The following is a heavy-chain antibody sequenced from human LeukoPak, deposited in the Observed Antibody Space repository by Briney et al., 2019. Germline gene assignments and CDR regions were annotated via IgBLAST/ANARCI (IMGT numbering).Heavy chain of an antibody. J-gene: IGHJ4*02. CDR2: ISWDGGST. D-gene: IGHD2-15*01. V-gene: IGHV3-43D*03. CDR3: AKGLGSILGYCSGGGCYPDY. Sequence: GGSLRLSCAASGFTFDDYAMHWVRQAPGKGLEWVSLISWDGGSTYYADSVKGRFTISRDNGKNSLYLQMSSLRAEDTAFYYCAKGLGSILGYCSGGGCYPDYWGQGTLVTVSS. CDR1: GFTFDDYA.